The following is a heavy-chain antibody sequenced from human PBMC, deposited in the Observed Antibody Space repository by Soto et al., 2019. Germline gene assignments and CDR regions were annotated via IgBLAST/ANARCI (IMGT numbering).Heavy chain of an antibody. D-gene: IGHD3-22*01. CDR1: GFTFSSYG. J-gene: IGHJ4*02. CDR3: AKVVDYYDSSGYYFDY. CDR2: ISYDGSNK. V-gene: IGHV3-30*18. Sequence: PVGSLRLSCASSGFTFSSYGMHCVRHSPGKGLEWVAVISYDGSNKYYADSVKGRFTISRDNSKNTLYLQMNSLRAEDTAVYYCAKVVDYYDSSGYYFDYGAQGTLVTV.